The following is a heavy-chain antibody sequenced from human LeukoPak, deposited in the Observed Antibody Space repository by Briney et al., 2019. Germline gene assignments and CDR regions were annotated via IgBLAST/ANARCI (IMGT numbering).Heavy chain of an antibody. CDR1: GGSISSHY. V-gene: IGHV4-59*11. CDR3: ARGHSSGWYSFDY. CDR2: IFYSGST. J-gene: IGHJ4*02. Sequence: SETLSLTCTVPGGSISSHYWSWIRQPPGKGLEWIGYIFYSGSTNYNPSLKSRVTISVDTSKNQFSLKLSSVTAADTAVYYCARGHSSGWYSFDYWGQGTLVTVSS. D-gene: IGHD6-19*01.